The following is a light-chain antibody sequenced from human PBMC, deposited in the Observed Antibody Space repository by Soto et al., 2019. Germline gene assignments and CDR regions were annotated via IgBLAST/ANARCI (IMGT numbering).Light chain of an antibody. J-gene: IGKJ5*01. V-gene: IGKV1-39*01. CDR3: QQSYSTLAIT. Sequence: DIQMTQSPSSLSASVGDRVTITCRARESISRHLNWYQQKPGKAPKLLIYAASSLQNGVPSRFSGSGSGTDFTLTISNLQPEDFATYYWQQSYSTLAITFGQRTRLEIK. CDR2: AAS. CDR1: ESISRH.